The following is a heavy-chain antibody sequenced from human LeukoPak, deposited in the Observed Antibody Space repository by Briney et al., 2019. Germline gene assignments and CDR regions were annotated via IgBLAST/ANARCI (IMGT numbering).Heavy chain of an antibody. V-gene: IGHV3-30*04. CDR1: GFTFSSYA. Sequence: GRSLRLSCAASGFTFSSYAMHWVRQAPGKGLEWVAVISYDGSNKYYADSVKGRFTISRDNSKNTLYLQMNSLRAEDTAVYYCARDREYSSSWYECWFDSWGQGTLVTVSS. CDR3: ARDREYSSSWYECWFDS. D-gene: IGHD6-13*01. CDR2: ISYDGSNK. J-gene: IGHJ5*01.